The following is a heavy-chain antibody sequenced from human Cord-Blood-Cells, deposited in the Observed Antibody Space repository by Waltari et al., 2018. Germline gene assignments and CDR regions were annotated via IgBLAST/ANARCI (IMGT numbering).Heavy chain of an antibody. CDR3: ATVHHGYSSSWYTMYNWFDP. Sequence: QVQLVQSGAEVKKPGASVKVSCKVSGYTLTELSMHWVRQAPGKVLEWMGGFDPEDGETIYAQKFQGRVTMTEDTSTDTAYMELSSLRSEDTAVYYCATVHHGYSSSWYTMYNWFDPWGQGTLVTVSS. J-gene: IGHJ5*02. CDR2: FDPEDGET. CDR1: GYTLTELS. D-gene: IGHD6-13*01. V-gene: IGHV1-24*01.